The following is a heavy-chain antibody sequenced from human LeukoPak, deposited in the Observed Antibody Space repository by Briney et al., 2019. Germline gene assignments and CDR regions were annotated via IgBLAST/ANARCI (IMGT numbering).Heavy chain of an antibody. D-gene: IGHD3-10*01. J-gene: IGHJ6*03. CDR1: GFTFTCCW. CDR2: IKQDGREK. CDR3: ARDPTMVRGTMDV. V-gene: IGHV3-7*01. Sequence: PGGSLRLSCAASGFTFTCCWMSWVRQTPGKGLEWVASIKQDGREKFYADSVKGRFTISRDNSKNTVYLQMNSLRPEDTAVYYCARDPTMVRGTMDVWGKGTTVTVSS.